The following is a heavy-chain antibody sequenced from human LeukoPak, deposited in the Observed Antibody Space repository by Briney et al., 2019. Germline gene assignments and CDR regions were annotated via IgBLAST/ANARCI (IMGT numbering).Heavy chain of an antibody. Sequence: GGSLRLSCAASGFTFSNAWMSWVRQAPGKGLEWVGRIKSKTDGGTTDYAAPVKGRFTISRDDSKNTLYLQMNSLKTEDTAVYYCTSSPIAARTYYFDYWGQGTLVTVSS. CDR3: TSSPIAARTYYFDY. CDR2: IKSKTDGGTT. CDR1: GFTFSNAW. J-gene: IGHJ4*02. D-gene: IGHD6-6*01. V-gene: IGHV3-15*01.